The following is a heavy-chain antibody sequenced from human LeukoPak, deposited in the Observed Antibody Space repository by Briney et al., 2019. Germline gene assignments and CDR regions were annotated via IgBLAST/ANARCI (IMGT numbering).Heavy chain of an antibody. CDR2: ISGSGGST. CDR1: GFTFSSYA. Sequence: GGSLRLSCAASGFTFSSYAVSWVRQAPGKGLEWVSAISGSGGSTYYADSVKGRFTISRDNSKNTLYLQMNSLRAEDTAVYYCAKAMAPFYDYFDYWGQGTLVTVSS. V-gene: IGHV3-23*01. J-gene: IGHJ4*02. D-gene: IGHD3-10*01. CDR3: AKAMAPFYDYFDY.